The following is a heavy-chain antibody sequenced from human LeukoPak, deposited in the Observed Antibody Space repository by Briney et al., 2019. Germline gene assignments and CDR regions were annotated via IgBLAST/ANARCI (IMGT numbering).Heavy chain of an antibody. CDR1: GGSISSGGYS. D-gene: IGHD3-3*01. CDR2: IYHSGST. J-gene: IGHJ5*02. Sequence: PSETLSLTCAVSGGSISSGGYSWSWIRQPPGKGLEWIGYIYHSGSTYYNPSLKSRVTISVDRSKNQFSLKLSSVTAADTAVYYCARGSRSGYRWNWFDPWGQGTLVTVSS. V-gene: IGHV4-30-2*01. CDR3: ARGSRSGYRWNWFDP.